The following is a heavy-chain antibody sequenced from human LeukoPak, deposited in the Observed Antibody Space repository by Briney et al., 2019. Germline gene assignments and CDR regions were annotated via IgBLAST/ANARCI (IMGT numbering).Heavy chain of an antibody. CDR2: INGGLRSA. CDR1: GFTFRNFA. J-gene: IGHJ4*02. Sequence: GGSLRLSCAASGFTFRNFAMNWVRQAPGKGLEWVSVINGGLRSAFYADSVKGRFTISRDDSKSTLHLHMNSLRAEDTAVYYCVRDLGGRSGHWGQGTPVTVSS. V-gene: IGHV3-23*01. CDR3: VRDLGGRSGH. D-gene: IGHD1-26*01.